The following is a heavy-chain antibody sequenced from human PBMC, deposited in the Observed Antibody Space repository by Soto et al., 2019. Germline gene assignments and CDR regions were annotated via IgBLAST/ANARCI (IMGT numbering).Heavy chain of an antibody. CDR2: IIPIFGTA. J-gene: IGHJ6*02. D-gene: IGHD2-21*01. CDR3: ARDLSKQGFRREDYHGLDV. Sequence: SVKVSCKASGGTFSSYAISWVRQAPGQGLEWMGGIIPIFGTAKYAQKFQGRVTITADDSTSTVYMEQSSLSFEDTAVYYCARDLSKQGFRREDYHGLDVWGQGTTVTVSS. CDR1: GGTFSSYA. V-gene: IGHV1-69*13.